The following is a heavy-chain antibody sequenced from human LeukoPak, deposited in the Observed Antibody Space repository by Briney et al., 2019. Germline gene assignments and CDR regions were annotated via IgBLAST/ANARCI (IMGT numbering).Heavy chain of an antibody. CDR1: GGTFSSYA. CDR2: IIPILGIA. CDR3: ARDRGYSYGYFLDY. V-gene: IGHV1-69*04. Sequence: RASVTVSCKASGGTFSSYAISWVRQAPGQGLEWMGRIIPILGIANYAQKFQGRVTITADKSTSTAYMELSSLRSEDTAVYYCARDRGYSYGYFLDYWGQGTLVTVSS. D-gene: IGHD5-18*01. J-gene: IGHJ4*02.